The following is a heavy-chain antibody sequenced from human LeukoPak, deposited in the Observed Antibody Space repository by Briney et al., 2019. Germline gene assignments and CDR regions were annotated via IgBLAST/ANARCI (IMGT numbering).Heavy chain of an antibody. J-gene: IGHJ4*02. Sequence: ASVKVSCKASGYTFTGYYMHWVRQAPGQGLEWMGWINPNSGGTNYAQKFQGRVTMTRDTSISTAYMELSRLRSDDTAVYYCARDRYCTNGVCPDDWGQGTLVTVSS. CDR3: ARDRYCTNGVCPDD. CDR1: GYTFTGYY. CDR2: INPNSGGT. D-gene: IGHD2-8*01. V-gene: IGHV1-2*02.